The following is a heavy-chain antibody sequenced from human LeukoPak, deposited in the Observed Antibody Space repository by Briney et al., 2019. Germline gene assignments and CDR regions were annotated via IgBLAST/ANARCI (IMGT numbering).Heavy chain of an antibody. D-gene: IGHD4-17*01. Sequence: GGSLRLSCAASGFTFDDYAMHWVRQAPGKGLEWVSGISWNSGSIGYADSVKGRFTISRDNAKNSLYLQMNSLRAEDTALYYCAKAPRYGDYGSWFDPWGQGTLVTVSS. V-gene: IGHV3-9*01. CDR1: GFTFDDYA. CDR2: ISWNSGSI. CDR3: AKAPRYGDYGSWFDP. J-gene: IGHJ5*02.